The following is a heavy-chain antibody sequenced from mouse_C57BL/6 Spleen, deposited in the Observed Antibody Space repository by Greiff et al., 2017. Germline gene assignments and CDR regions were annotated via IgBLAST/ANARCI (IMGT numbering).Heavy chain of an antibody. Sequence: VKLMESGPGLVAPSQRLSITCTVSGFSLTSYAISWVRQPPGKGLEWLGVIWTGGGTNYNSALKSRLSISKDNSKSQVFLKMNSLQTDDTARYYCARSQDSSGYDAMDYWGQGTSVTVSS. CDR1: GFSLTSYA. J-gene: IGHJ4*01. D-gene: IGHD3-2*02. CDR2: IWTGGGT. CDR3: ARSQDSSGYDAMDY. V-gene: IGHV2-9-1*01.